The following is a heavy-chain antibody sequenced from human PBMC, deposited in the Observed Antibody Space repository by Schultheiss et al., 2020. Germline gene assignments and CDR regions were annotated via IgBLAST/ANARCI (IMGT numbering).Heavy chain of an antibody. CDR3: ARETYYDFWSGDYYGMDV. CDR1: GGSISSCDYY. Sequence: SETMSLTCTVSGGSISSCDYYWSWIRQPPGKGLEWIGYIYYSGSTYYNPSLKSRVTISVDTSKNQFSLKLSSVTAADTAVYYCARETYYDFWSGDYYGMDVWGQGTTVTVSS. V-gene: IGHV4-30-4*01. J-gene: IGHJ6*02. D-gene: IGHD3-3*01. CDR2: IYYSGST.